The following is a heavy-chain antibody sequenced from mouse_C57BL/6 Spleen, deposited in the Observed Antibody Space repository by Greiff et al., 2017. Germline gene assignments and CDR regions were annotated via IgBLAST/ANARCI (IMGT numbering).Heavy chain of an antibody. D-gene: IGHD6-1*01. CDR1: GFTFSDYG. CDR3: ARSLAWYFDV. V-gene: IGHV5-17*01. CDR2: ISSGSSTI. Sequence: EVKVDESGGGLVKPGGSLKLSCAASGFTFSDYGMHWVRQAPEKGLGWVAYISSGSSTIYYADTVKGRFTISRDNATNTLFLQMTSLRSEDAAMYYCARSLAWYFDVWGTGTTVTVSS. J-gene: IGHJ1*03.